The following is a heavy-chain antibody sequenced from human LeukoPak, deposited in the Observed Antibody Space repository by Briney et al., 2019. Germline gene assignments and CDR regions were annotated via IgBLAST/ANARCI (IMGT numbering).Heavy chain of an antibody. CDR3: ARGRSAYDYDKRWFYYYMDV. CDR2: IYTSGST. CDR1: GHSISSGDNY. V-gene: IGHV4-61*02. Sequence: PSQTLSLTCTVSGHSISSGDNYWSWIRQPAGKGLEWIVRIYTSGSTNYNPSLKSRVTISVDTSENQFSLKLSSVTAADTAVYYCARGRSAYDYDKRWFYYYMDVWGKGTTVTISS. J-gene: IGHJ6*03. D-gene: IGHD5-12*01.